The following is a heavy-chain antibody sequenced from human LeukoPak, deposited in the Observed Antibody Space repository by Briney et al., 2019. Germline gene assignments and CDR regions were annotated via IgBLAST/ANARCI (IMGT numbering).Heavy chain of an antibody. CDR1: GYSISSGYY. J-gene: IGHJ3*02. Sequence: PSETLSLTCAVSGYSISSGYYWGWIRQPPGKGLEWIGSIYHSGSTYYNPSLKSRVTISADTSKNQFSLKLSSVTAADTAVYYCARQRHYYGSGSYLHAFDIWGQGTMVTVSS. CDR3: ARQRHYYGSGSYLHAFDI. D-gene: IGHD3-10*01. V-gene: IGHV4-38-2*01. CDR2: IYHSGST.